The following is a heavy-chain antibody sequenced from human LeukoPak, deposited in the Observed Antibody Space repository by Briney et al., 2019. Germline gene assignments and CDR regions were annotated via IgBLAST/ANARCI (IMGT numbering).Heavy chain of an antibody. CDR2: IYYSGST. V-gene: IGHV4-39*01. J-gene: IGHJ4*02. Sequence: SETLSLTCTVSGGSISSSSYYWGWIRQPPGKGLEWIGSIYYSGSTYYNPSLKSRVTISVDTSKNQFSLKLSSVTAADTAVYYCARRPAGTSFDYWGQGTLVTVSS. D-gene: IGHD6-19*01. CDR3: ARRPAGTSFDY. CDR1: GGSISSSSYY.